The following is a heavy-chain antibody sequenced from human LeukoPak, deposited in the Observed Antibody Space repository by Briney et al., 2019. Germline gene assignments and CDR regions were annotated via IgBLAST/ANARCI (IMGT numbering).Heavy chain of an antibody. CDR2: INWNGGST. D-gene: IGHD5-12*01. V-gene: IGHV3-20*04. Sequence: GGSLRLSCAASGFTFDDYGMSWVRQAPGKGLEWVSGINWNGGSTGYADSVKGRFTISRDNAKNSLYLQMNSLRAEDTAVYYCARGLTRRGYSGYDYVDYWGQGTLVTVSS. CDR3: ARGLTRRGYSGYDYVDY. CDR1: GFTFDDYG. J-gene: IGHJ4*02.